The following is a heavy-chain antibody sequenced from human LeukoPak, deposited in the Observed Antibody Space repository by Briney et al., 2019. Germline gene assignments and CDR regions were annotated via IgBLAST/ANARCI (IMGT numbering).Heavy chain of an antibody. J-gene: IGHJ4*02. D-gene: IGHD5-12*01. Sequence: GGSLRLSCAASGFNFSSYWMHWVRQAPGKGLVWISRINYDGTTTSYADSVKGRFTISRDNAKNTLYLQMNSLRAEDTAAFYCGRGRLRGYSGYVIDYWGQGTPITVSS. CDR3: GRGRLRGYSGYVIDY. V-gene: IGHV3-74*01. CDR2: INYDGTTT. CDR1: GFNFSSYW.